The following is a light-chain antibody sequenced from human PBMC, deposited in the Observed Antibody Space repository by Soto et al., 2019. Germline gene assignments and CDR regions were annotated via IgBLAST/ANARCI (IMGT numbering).Light chain of an antibody. J-gene: IGLJ1*01. V-gene: IGLV2-11*01. CDR2: DVT. Sequence: QSALTQPRSVSGSPGQSVTISCTGTSSDVGGYNYVSWYQQHPGRAPKFMIYDVTKRPSGVPDRFSGSKSGTTASLTISGLQDEDEADYYCISYTDSSTFVFGTGTKVTVL. CDR1: SSDVGGYNY. CDR3: ISYTDSSTFV.